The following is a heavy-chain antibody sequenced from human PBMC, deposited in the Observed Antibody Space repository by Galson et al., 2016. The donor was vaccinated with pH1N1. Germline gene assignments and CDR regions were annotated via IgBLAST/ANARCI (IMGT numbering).Heavy chain of an antibody. V-gene: IGHV5-51*03. CDR2: VNPGGSTI. J-gene: IGHJ3*02. D-gene: IGHD4-17*01. CDR3: PRQYDFGDYRGDAFDI. CDR1: GYRFTSYW. Sequence: QSGAEVTKPGESLKISCKASGYRFTSYWIAWVRQVPGKGLEWVGIVNPGGSTIRYSPPFQGQVTISSDKSINTAYLQWISLKASDTATYYCPRQYDFGDYRGDAFDIWGQGTMVIVSS.